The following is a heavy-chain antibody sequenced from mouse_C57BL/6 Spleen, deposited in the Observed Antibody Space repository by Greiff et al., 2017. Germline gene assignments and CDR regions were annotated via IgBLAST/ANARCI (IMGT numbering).Heavy chain of an antibody. J-gene: IGHJ3*01. CDR2: IYPGSGST. CDR1: GYTFTSYW. CDR3: ARGYDYGSSPWFAY. Sequence: QVQLQQPGAELVKPGASVKMSCKASGYTFTSYWITWVKQRPGQGREWIGDIYPGSGSTNYNEKFKSKATLTVDTSSSTAYMQLSSLTSEDSAVYYCARGYDYGSSPWFAYWGQGTLVTVSA. V-gene: IGHV1-55*01. D-gene: IGHD1-1*01.